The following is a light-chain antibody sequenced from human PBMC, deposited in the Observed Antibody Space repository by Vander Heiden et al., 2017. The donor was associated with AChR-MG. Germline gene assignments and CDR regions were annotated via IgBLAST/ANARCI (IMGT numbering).Light chain of an antibody. CDR3: QQRSNWPQIS. J-gene: IGKJ4*01. CDR1: QSVYSY. V-gene: IGKV3-11*01. Sequence: EIVLTQSPATLSLSPGERATLSCRASQSVYSYLAWYQQKPGQAPRLLMYEASKRATGIPARFSGSGSGTDFTLTISSLEPEDFAIYYCQQRSNWPQISFGGGTKVEIK. CDR2: EAS.